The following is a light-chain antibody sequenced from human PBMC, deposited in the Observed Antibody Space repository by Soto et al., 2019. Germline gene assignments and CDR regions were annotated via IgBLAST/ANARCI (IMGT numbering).Light chain of an antibody. Sequence: QSVLTQQPSVSGAPGQRVTISCTGSSSNIGAGYDVHWYQQLPGTAPKLLIYGNSNRPSGVPDRFSGSKSGTSASLAITGLQAEDEADYYCQSYDRSLSGYVVFGGGTKLTVL. CDR2: GNS. V-gene: IGLV1-40*01. CDR3: QSYDRSLSGYVV. CDR1: SSNIGAGYD. J-gene: IGLJ2*01.